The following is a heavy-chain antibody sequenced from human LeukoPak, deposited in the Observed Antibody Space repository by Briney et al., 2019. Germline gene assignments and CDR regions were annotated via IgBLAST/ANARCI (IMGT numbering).Heavy chain of an antibody. D-gene: IGHD3-16*01. CDR1: GGSFTDYY. J-gene: IGHJ5*02. CDR3: ARSNSPLGGNWFDP. V-gene: IGHV4-34*01. Sequence: PSETLSLTCAVYGGSFTDYYWNWIRQPPGKGLEWIGEINHSGSTNYNPSLRSRVTVSVDTSKNQFSLKLNSVTAADTAVYYCARSNSPLGGNWFDPWGQRTLVTVSS. CDR2: INHSGST.